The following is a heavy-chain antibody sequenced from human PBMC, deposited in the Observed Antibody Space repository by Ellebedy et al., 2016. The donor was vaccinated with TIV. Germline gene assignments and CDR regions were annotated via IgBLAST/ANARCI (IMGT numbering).Heavy chain of an antibody. CDR1: GFTFSSYW. J-gene: IGHJ4*02. D-gene: IGHD3-10*01. CDR2: IKQDGSEK. V-gene: IGHV3-7*03. CDR3: AKNRGLLWFGELLSGGRVDY. Sequence: PGGSLRLSCVASGFTFSSYWMSWVRQAPGKGLEWVANIKQDGSEKFYVDSVKGRFTISRDNAKDSLYLQMNSLRAEDTAVYYCAKNRGLLWFGELLSGGRVDYWGQGTLVTVSS.